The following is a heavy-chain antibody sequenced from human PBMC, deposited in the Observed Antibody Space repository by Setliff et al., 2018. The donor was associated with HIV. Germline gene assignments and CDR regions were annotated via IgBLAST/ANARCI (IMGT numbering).Heavy chain of an antibody. J-gene: IGHJ4*02. CDR1: GFTFRKYA. CDR3: ARGVGSNYFDY. D-gene: IGHD1-26*01. CDR2: IVGGTATM. Sequence: GGSLRLSCTASGFTFRKYAMSWVRQPPGKGLEWVSSIVGGTATMYYADSVKGRFTISRDNVKNSLYLQMNSLRAEDTAVYFCARGVGSNYFDYWGQGTLVTVS. V-gene: IGHV3-48*01.